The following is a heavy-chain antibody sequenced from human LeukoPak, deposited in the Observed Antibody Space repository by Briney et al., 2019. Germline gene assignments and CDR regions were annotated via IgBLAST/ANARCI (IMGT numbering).Heavy chain of an antibody. CDR2: IYHSGYT. V-gene: IGHV4-38-2*02. D-gene: IGHD6-19*01. CDR3: TRNYHSGWDYFYY. J-gene: IGHJ4*02. Sequence: PSETLSLTCTISSYSISSGYYWGWIRQPPGKGLEWIGTIYHSGYTYYSPSLKSRVTMSVDTSKNQFSLKLSSVTAADTAVYYCTRNYHSGWDYFYYWGQGTLVTVSS. CDR1: SYSISSGYY.